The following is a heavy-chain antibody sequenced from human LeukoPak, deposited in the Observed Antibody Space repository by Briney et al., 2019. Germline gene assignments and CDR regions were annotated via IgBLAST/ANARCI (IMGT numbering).Heavy chain of an antibody. CDR1: GFTFSSYA. J-gene: IGHJ6*04. CDR2: ISYDGSNK. Sequence: GRSLRLSCAASGFTFSSYAMHWVRQAPGKGLEWVAVISYDGSNKYYADSVKGRFTISRDNSKNTLYLQMNSLRAEDTAVYYCAGGAGINYYYGMDVWGKGTTVTVSS. D-gene: IGHD6-19*01. V-gene: IGHV3-30-3*01. CDR3: AGGAGINYYYGMDV.